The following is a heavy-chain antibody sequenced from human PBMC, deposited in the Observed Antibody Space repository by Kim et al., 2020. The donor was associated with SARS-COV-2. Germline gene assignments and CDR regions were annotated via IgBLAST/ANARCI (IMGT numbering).Heavy chain of an antibody. V-gene: IGHV3-23*01. D-gene: IGHD6-13*01. Sequence: GGSLRLSCAASGFTFSSYAMSWVRQAPGKGLEWVSAISGSGGSTYYADSVKGRFTISRDNSKNTLYLQMNSLRAEDTAVYYCARKIAAADAFDIWGQGTMVTVSS. CDR1: GFTFSSYA. CDR2: ISGSGGST. J-gene: IGHJ3*02. CDR3: ARKIAAADAFDI.